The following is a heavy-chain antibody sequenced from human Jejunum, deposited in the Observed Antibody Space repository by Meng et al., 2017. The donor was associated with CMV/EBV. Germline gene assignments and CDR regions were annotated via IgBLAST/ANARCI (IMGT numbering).Heavy chain of an antibody. V-gene: IGHV3-21*01. J-gene: IGHJ5*02. CDR3: VGGYSYGLA. Sequence: SRAPSVFHFLSSRMSWVRQAPGRGLESVSSISSLNNYTFYADSVNGRFTISRDTANNSLHLQMNNLRVEDTGRYYCVGGYSYGLAWGQGTLVTVSS. D-gene: IGHD5-12*01. CDR1: VFHFLSSR. CDR2: ISSLNNYT.